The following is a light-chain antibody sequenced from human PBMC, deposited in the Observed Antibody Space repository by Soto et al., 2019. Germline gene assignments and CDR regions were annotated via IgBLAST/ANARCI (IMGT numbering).Light chain of an antibody. Sequence: IVMTQSPVTLSVSAGERAPLSCWASQSVSSNLAWYQQKPGQAPRLLIYGASRQATGIPDRFSGSGSGTDFTLTISRLEPEDFAVYYCQQYGASPLTFGGGTKVDIK. J-gene: IGKJ4*01. CDR2: GAS. CDR3: QQYGASPLT. CDR1: QSVSSN. V-gene: IGKV3-20*01.